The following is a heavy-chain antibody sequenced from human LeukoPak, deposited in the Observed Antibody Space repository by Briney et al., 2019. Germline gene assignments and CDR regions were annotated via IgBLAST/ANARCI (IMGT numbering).Heavy chain of an antibody. V-gene: IGHV3-66*01. Sequence: GGSLRLSCAASGFTVSSNYMSWVRQAPGKGLEWVSVIYSGGSTYYADSVKGRFTISRDNSKSTLYLQMNSLRAEDTAVYYCARDLDSSTWYRGFDYWGQGTLVTVSS. J-gene: IGHJ4*02. D-gene: IGHD6-13*01. CDR3: ARDLDSSTWYRGFDY. CDR1: GFTVSSNY. CDR2: IYSGGST.